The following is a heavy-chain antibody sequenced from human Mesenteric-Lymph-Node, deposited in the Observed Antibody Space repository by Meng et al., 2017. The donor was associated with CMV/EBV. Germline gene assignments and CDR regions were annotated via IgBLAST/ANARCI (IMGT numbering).Heavy chain of an antibody. Sequence: ASVKVSCKASRYTFTSFDIKWVRQATGQGLEWMGWMNPNSGATGNTQKFQGRVTMTRNTSISTAYMELSSLRSEDTAVYYCARVPKYTSGWYYFNYWGQGTLVTVSS. D-gene: IGHD6-19*01. J-gene: IGHJ4*02. CDR1: RYTFTSFD. CDR3: ARVPKYTSGWYYFNY. CDR2: MNPNSGAT. V-gene: IGHV1-8*01.